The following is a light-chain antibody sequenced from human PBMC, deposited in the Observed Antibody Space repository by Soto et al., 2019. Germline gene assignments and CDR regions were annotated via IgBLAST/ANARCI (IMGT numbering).Light chain of an antibody. V-gene: IGKV1-6*01. CDR1: QGIEND. CDR2: GAS. CDR3: LQHHSYPWT. Sequence: AIQMTQSPSSLSASVGDRVTITCRASQGIENDLAWYQQKPGKAPKLLIYGASSLQSGVPSRFSGSGSGTDFTLTISSLQPADSASYYCLQHHSYPWTFGQGTKVEIK. J-gene: IGKJ1*01.